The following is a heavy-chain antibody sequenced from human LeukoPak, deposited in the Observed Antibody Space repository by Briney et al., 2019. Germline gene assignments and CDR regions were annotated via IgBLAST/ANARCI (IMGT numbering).Heavy chain of an antibody. CDR3: ARDGSHLGLGAFDI. CDR1: GFTFSSYS. CDR2: ISSSSSYI. J-gene: IGHJ3*02. D-gene: IGHD3-16*01. Sequence: GGSLRLSCAASGFTFSSYSMNWVRQAPGKGLEWVSSISSSSSYIYYADSVKGRFTISRDNAKNSLYLQMNSLRAEDTAVYYCARDGSHLGLGAFDIWGQGTMVTVSS. V-gene: IGHV3-21*01.